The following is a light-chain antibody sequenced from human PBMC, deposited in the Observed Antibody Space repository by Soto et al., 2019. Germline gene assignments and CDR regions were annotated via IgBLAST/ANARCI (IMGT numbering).Light chain of an antibody. Sequence: QSVLTQPPSVSGPPGQRVTISCTGSSSNIGAGYDVHWYQQLPGTAPKLLIYGNTNRPSGVPDRFSGSKSGTSASLAITGLQAEDEADYYCQSYDSSLSSYVFGTGTKLTVL. CDR3: QSYDSSLSSYV. J-gene: IGLJ1*01. V-gene: IGLV1-40*01. CDR2: GNT. CDR1: SSNIGAGYD.